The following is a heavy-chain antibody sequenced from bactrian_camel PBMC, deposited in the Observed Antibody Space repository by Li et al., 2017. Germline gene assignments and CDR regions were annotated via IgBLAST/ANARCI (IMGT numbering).Heavy chain of an antibody. D-gene: IGHD6*01. CDR1: ESISGPFC. CDR3: ASTTQWSRCGGGWAEEYSY. CDR2: IDYDDTI. Sequence: DVQLVESGGGSVQAGGSLRLSCEVSESISGPFCMGWFRQSPGRAREGVAHIDYDDTINYARAVKGRFTISRDSAKNTLYLQMDNLKPEDSGMYVCASTTQWSRCGGGWAEEYSYWGQGTQVTVS. V-gene: IGHV3S67*01. J-gene: IGHJ4*01.